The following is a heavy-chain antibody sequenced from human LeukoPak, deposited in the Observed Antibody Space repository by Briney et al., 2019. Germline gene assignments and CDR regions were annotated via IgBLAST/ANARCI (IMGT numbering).Heavy chain of an antibody. D-gene: IGHD1-14*01. CDR3: ARFSGMGNFDY. Sequence: SETLSLTCTVSGGSISSGSYYWSWIRQPAGKGLEWIGRIYTSGSTNYNPSLKSRVTISVDTSKNQFSLELSSVTAADTAVYYCARFSGMGNFDYWGQGTLVTVSS. CDR2: IYTSGST. J-gene: IGHJ4*02. V-gene: IGHV4-61*02. CDR1: GGSISSGSYY.